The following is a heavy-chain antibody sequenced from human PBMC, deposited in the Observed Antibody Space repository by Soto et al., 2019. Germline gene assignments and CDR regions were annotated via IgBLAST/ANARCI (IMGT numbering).Heavy chain of an antibody. Sequence: QVQLVQSGAEVKKPGSSVKVSCKASGGTFSSYTISWVRQAPGQGLEWMGRIIPILGIANYAQKFQGRVTITADKSTSTAYMELSSLRSEDTAVYYCARAEMFGFGDGWWFDPWGQGTLVTVSS. CDR1: GGTFSSYT. V-gene: IGHV1-69*02. CDR3: ARAEMFGFGDGWWFDP. CDR2: IIPILGIA. D-gene: IGHD3-10*01. J-gene: IGHJ5*02.